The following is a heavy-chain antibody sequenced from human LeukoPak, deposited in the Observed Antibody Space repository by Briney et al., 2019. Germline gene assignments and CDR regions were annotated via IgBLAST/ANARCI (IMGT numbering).Heavy chain of an antibody. Sequence: GALRLSCAASGFTFSSYEMNWVRQAPGKGLEWVSYISSSGSTIYYADSVKGRFTISRDNSKNTLYLQMNSLRAEDTAVYYCARGGSYLSAFDIWGQGTMVTVSS. CDR1: GFTFSSYE. V-gene: IGHV3-48*03. D-gene: IGHD1-26*01. CDR2: ISSSGSTI. CDR3: ARGGSYLSAFDI. J-gene: IGHJ3*02.